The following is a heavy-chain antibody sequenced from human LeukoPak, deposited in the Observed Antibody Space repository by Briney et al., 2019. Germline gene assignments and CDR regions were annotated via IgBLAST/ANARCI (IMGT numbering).Heavy chain of an antibody. V-gene: IGHV1-18*01. Sequence: ASVKVSCKASGYTFTSYGISWVRQAPGQGLEWMGWISAYNGNTNYAQKLQGRVTMTTDTSTSTAYMELRSLGSDDTAVYYCAREVLPDFNGGNSAYYYMDVWGKGTTVTVSS. CDR2: ISAYNGNT. D-gene: IGHD4-23*01. CDR1: GYTFTSYG. J-gene: IGHJ6*03. CDR3: AREVLPDFNGGNSAYYYMDV.